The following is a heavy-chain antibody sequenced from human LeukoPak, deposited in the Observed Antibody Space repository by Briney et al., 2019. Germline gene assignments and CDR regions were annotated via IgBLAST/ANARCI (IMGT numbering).Heavy chain of an antibody. CDR3: ARGDYDFYGQGY. Sequence: SAVKVSCKASGGTFSSYAISWVRQAPGQGLEWMGRIIPIFGTADYAQMFQGRVTITTDESQSTAYMELSSLRSEDTAVYYCARGDYDFYGQGYWGQGTLVTVSS. CDR2: IIPIFGTA. V-gene: IGHV1-69*05. CDR1: GGTFSSYA. D-gene: IGHD3-3*01. J-gene: IGHJ4*02.